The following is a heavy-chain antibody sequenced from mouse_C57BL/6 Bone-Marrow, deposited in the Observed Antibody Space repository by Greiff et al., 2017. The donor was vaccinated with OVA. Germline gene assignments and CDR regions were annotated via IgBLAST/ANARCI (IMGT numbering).Heavy chain of an antibody. J-gene: IGHJ2*01. CDR1: GYAFSSSW. D-gene: IGHD4-1*01. CDR3: ARGINWDEEDFDY. CDR2: IYPGDGDT. Sequence: VQLQESGPELVKPGASVKISCKASGYAFSSSWMNWVKQRPGKGLEWIGRIYPGDGDTNYNGKFKGKATLTADKSSSTAYMQLSSLTSEDSAVYCCARGINWDEEDFDYWGQGTTLTVSS. V-gene: IGHV1-82*01.